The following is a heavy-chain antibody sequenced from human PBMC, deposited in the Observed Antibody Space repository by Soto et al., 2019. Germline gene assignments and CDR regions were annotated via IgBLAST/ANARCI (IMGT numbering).Heavy chain of an antibody. CDR3: ARGTDYYDSSGYYYFDY. V-gene: IGHV4-59*01. Sequence: SETLSLTCTVSGGSISSYYWSWIRQPPGKGLEWIGYIYYSGSTNYNPSLKSRVTISVDTSKNQFSLKLSSVTAADTAVYYCARGTDYYDSSGYYYFDYWGQGTLVTVSS. J-gene: IGHJ4*02. D-gene: IGHD3-22*01. CDR1: GGSISSYY. CDR2: IYYSGST.